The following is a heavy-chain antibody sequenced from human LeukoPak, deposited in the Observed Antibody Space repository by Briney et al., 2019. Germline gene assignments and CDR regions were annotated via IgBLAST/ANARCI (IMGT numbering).Heavy chain of an antibody. Sequence: MASETLSLTCTVSGGSISSSSYYWGWIRQPPGKGLEWIGSIYYSGSTYYNPSLKSRVTISVDTSKNQFSLKLSSVTTADTAVFYCARHSSTTNDYWGQGTLVTVSS. D-gene: IGHD6-13*01. CDR3: ARHSSTTNDY. J-gene: IGHJ4*02. CDR1: GGSISSSSYY. CDR2: IYYSGST. V-gene: IGHV4-39*01.